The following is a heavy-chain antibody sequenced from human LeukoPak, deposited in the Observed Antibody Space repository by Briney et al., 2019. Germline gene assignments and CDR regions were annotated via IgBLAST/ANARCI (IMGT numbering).Heavy chain of an antibody. D-gene: IGHD4-17*01. CDR3: ARDGDYAVAY. CDR2: IKPDGSEK. J-gene: IGHJ4*02. CDR1: GITVSNNY. V-gene: IGHV3-7*04. Sequence: GGSLRLSCAVSGITVSNNYMSWVRQAPGKGLEWVANIKPDGSEKFYVDSVKGRFTISRDNAKNSMYLEMNSLTDEDTAVYYCARDGDYAVAYWGQGTLVTVSS.